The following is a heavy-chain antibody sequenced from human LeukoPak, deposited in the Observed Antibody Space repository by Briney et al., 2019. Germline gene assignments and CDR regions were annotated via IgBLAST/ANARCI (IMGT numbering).Heavy chain of an antibody. V-gene: IGHV3-7*05. CDR3: ARASWLDYYFDH. J-gene: IGHJ4*02. D-gene: IGHD6-19*01. CDR2: IKQDGSQK. Sequence: GGSLRLSCAASGFTFSTYWMSWVRQVPGKGLEWVANIKQDGSQKYYVDSVKSRFTISRDNAKNSLYLQMNSLRPEDTAVYYCARASWLDYYFDHWGQGTLVTVSS. CDR1: GFTFSTYW.